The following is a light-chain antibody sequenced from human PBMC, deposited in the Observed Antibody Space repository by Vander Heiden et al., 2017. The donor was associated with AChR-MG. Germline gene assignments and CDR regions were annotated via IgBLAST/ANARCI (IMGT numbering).Light chain of an antibody. CDR2: NVS. Sequence: QSALIQPASVSGPPGQSTTSSCTGTSSDVGGYNYVSWYQQHPGKDPKLMIYNVSNRPSGVSNRFSGSKSGNTASLTISGLQAEDEADYYCTSYTSRSTFVVFGGGTKLTVL. J-gene: IGLJ2*01. CDR3: TSYTSRSTFVV. CDR1: SSDVGGYNY. V-gene: IGLV2-14*03.